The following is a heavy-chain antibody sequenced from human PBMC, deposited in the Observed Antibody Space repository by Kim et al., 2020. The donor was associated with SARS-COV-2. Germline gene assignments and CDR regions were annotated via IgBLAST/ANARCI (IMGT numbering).Heavy chain of an antibody. CDR2: IYPGDSDT. J-gene: IGHJ4*02. CDR3: AKHLNYYGSGRYLDY. Sequence: GESLKISCKGSGYSFTNSWIGWVRQMPGKGLEWMGIIYPGDSDTRYSPSFQGQVTISADKSISTAYLQWSSLKASDTAIYYCAKHLNYYGSGRYLDYWGQGTLVTVSS. CDR1: GYSFTNSW. D-gene: IGHD3-10*01. V-gene: IGHV5-51*01.